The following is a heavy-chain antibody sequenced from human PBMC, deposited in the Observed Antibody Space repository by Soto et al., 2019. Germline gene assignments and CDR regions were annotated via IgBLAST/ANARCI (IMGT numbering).Heavy chain of an antibody. D-gene: IGHD6-13*01. J-gene: IGHJ5*02. Sequence: QVQLVQSGAEVKKPGASVKVSCKASGYTFTSYGISWVRQAPGQGLEWMGWISAYNGNTNYAQKLQGRVTMTTDTSTRTDYMEMRSLRSDDTAVYYCARDLSSSWYGERDWFDPWGPGTLVTVSS. CDR2: ISAYNGNT. V-gene: IGHV1-18*01. CDR1: GYTFTSYG. CDR3: ARDLSSSWYGERDWFDP.